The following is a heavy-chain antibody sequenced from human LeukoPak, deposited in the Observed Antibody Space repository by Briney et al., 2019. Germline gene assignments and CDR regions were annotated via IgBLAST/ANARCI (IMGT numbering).Heavy chain of an antibody. CDR3: AKEVKSYYFDY. CDR2: ISYDGSNK. J-gene: IGHJ4*02. Sequence: GGSLRLSCAASGFTFSSYWMSWVRQAPGKGLEWVAVISYDGSNKYYADSVKGRFTISRDNSKNTLYLQMNSLRAEDTAVYYCAKEVKSYYFDYWGQGTLVTVSS. V-gene: IGHV3-30*18. CDR1: GFTFSSYW.